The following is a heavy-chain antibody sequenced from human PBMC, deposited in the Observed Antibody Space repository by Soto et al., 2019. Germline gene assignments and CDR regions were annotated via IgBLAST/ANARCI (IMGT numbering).Heavy chain of an antibody. CDR3: ARGGFRNASSFES. V-gene: IGHV3-33*01. CDR2: IWYDGSTK. CDR1: GFTFGSYA. J-gene: IGHJ4*02. Sequence: GGSLRLSCAASGFTFGSYAIHWVRQAPGKGLDWVTIIWYDGSTKHYADSVRGRFTISRDNSKNTVYLQMNSLRAEDTAVYYCARGGFRNASSFESWGQGTPVTVSS. D-gene: IGHD1-26*01.